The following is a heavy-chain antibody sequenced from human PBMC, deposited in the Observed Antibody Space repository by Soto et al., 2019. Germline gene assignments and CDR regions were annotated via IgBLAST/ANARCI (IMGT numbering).Heavy chain of an antibody. CDR1: GGTFSSYA. Sequence: QVQLVQSGAEVKKPGSSVKVSCKASGGTFSSYAISWVRQAPGQGLEWMGGIIPIFGTANYAQKFQGRVTITADESTSTAYMELSSLRSEDTAVYYCARGSVVVVAAIRDYYYGIYVWGQGTTVTVSS. J-gene: IGHJ6*02. CDR3: ARGSVVVVAAIRDYYYGIYV. V-gene: IGHV1-69*01. CDR2: IIPIFGTA. D-gene: IGHD2-15*01.